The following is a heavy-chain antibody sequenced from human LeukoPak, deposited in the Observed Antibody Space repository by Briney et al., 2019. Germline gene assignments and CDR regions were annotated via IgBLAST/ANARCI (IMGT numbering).Heavy chain of an antibody. CDR3: ARRVVGGTDYFDY. CDR1: GFAFGTYW. Sequence: GGSLRLSCAASGFAFGTYWMTWVRQAPGKGLEWVANIKIDGTEKRYADSVKGRSTISRDSAKNSLYLQMSSLRAEDTAVYYCARRVVGGTDYFDYWGQGTLVTVSS. V-gene: IGHV3-7*01. CDR2: IKIDGTEK. D-gene: IGHD1-26*01. J-gene: IGHJ4*02.